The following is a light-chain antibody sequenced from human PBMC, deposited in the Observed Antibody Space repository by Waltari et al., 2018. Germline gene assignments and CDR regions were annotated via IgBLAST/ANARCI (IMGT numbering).Light chain of an antibody. CDR1: SSDRGGYTS. V-gene: IGLV2-14*03. J-gene: IGLJ3*02. Sequence: QSALTQPASASGSPGQSITISCPGTSSDRGGYTSVPWYQQHPGRAPNLKIYDVVNRPSGVSTRFSGSKSGNTASLTISGLQGEDEAVYYCSSFATNRTLVFGGGTKLTVL. CDR2: DVV. CDR3: SSFATNRTLV.